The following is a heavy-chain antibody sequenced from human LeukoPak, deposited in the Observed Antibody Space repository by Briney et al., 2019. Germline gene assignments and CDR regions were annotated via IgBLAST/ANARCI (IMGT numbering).Heavy chain of an antibody. Sequence: WASVKVSCKASGYTFTSYDINWVRRATGQGLEWMGWMNPNSGNTGYAQKFQGRVTMTRNTSISTAYMELSSLRSEDTAVYYCARFATYYDILTGYAWGQGTLVTVSS. J-gene: IGHJ5*02. V-gene: IGHV1-8*01. CDR1: GYTFTSYD. CDR3: ARFATYYDILTGYA. D-gene: IGHD3-9*01. CDR2: MNPNSGNT.